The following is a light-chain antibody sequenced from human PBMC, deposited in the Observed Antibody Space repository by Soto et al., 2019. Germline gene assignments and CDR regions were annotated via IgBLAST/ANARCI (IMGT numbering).Light chain of an antibody. Sequence: DIQMTQSPSSLSASVGDRVTITCRASQSISRYLHWYQHKPGKAPKLLIYAASNLQSGVPSRFSGSGSGTDFTLTISSLEPEDFAVYYCQQRSNSWTFGQGTKVDIK. V-gene: IGKV1-39*01. CDR3: QQRSNSWT. J-gene: IGKJ1*01. CDR2: AAS. CDR1: QSISRY.